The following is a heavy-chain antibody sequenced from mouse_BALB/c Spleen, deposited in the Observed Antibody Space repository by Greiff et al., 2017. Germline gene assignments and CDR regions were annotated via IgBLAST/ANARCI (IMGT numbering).Heavy chain of an antibody. D-gene: IGHD2-14*01. CDR1: GFTFSSFG. CDR3: ARGDYRYDPYAMDY. CDR2: ISSGSSTI. J-gene: IGHJ4*01. Sequence: EVQGVESGGGLVQHGGSRKLSCAASGFTFSSFGMHWVRQAPEKGLEWVAYISSGSSTIYYADTVKGRFTISRDNPKNTLFLQMTSLRSEDTAMYYCARGDYRYDPYAMDYWGQGTSVTVSS. V-gene: IGHV5-17*02.